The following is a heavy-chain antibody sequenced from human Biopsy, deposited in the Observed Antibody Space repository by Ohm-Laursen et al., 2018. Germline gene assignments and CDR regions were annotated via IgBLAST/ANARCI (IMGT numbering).Heavy chain of an antibody. CDR1: GYTLNELS. Sequence: SVKVSCNVSGYTLNELSMHWVRQVPGKGLEWMGGFAPENGKTVYAQNFQARVSLTEDTSTDTAYMELRSLRSEDTAVYFCARDVGSSGWYYYGMDVWGQGTTVTVSS. V-gene: IGHV1-24*01. CDR3: ARDVGSSGWYYYGMDV. J-gene: IGHJ6*02. D-gene: IGHD6-19*01. CDR2: FAPENGKT.